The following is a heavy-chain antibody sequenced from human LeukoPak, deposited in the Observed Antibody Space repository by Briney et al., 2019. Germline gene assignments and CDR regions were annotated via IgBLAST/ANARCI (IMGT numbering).Heavy chain of an antibody. Sequence: PGGSLRLSCAASGFTFSSYSMNWVRRAPGKGLEWLSYISGSSSIVYYGDSVKGRFTISRDNAKNSLYLQMNSLRDEDTAVYYCARDPSVAATGWGRWFDHWGLGTLVTVSS. CDR1: GFTFSSYS. V-gene: IGHV3-48*02. CDR2: ISGSSSIV. J-gene: IGHJ5*02. CDR3: ARDPSVAATGWGRWFDH. D-gene: IGHD6-13*01.